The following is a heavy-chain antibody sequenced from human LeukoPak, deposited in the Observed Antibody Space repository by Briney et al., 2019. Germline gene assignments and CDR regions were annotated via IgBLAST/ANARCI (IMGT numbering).Heavy chain of an antibody. V-gene: IGHV3-21*01. D-gene: IGHD3-10*01. J-gene: IGHJ4*02. CDR2: ISSTYRHI. CDR3: ARALTGSSKANHF. Sequence: GGSLRLSCAASGFAFTAYTMNGVRQAPGKGVECVSSISSTYRHIYYAGSVKGRFAVSRDNAKNAVYLQMNNLSADDSPVYYCARALTGSSKANHFWGQGTLVTVSS. CDR1: GFAFTAYT.